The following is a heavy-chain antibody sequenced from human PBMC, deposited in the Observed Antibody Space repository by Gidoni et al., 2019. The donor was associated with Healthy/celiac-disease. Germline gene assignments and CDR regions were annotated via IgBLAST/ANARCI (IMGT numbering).Heavy chain of an antibody. J-gene: IGHJ6*02. Sequence: EVQLVESGGGLIQPGGSLRLSCAAAGFTVRSNYMSWVRQAPGKGLEWVSVIYSGGSTYYADSVKGRFTISRDNSKNTLYLQMNSLRAEDTAVYYCARDLAAAGGAYYYYGMDVWGQGTTVTVSS. CDR1: GFTVRSNY. V-gene: IGHV3-53*01. D-gene: IGHD6-13*01. CDR2: IYSGGST. CDR3: ARDLAAAGGAYYYYGMDV.